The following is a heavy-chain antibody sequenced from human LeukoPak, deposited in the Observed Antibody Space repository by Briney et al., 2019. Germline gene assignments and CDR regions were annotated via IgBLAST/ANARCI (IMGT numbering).Heavy chain of an antibody. CDR1: GFTFSSYA. Sequence: TGGSLRLSCAAFGFTFSSYAMSWVRQAPGKGLEWVSAISGSGGSTYYADSVKGRFTISRDNSKNTLYLQMNSLRAEDTAVYYCAKDVVGYSSGWYPHWGQGTLVTVSS. CDR3: AKDVVGYSSGWYPH. D-gene: IGHD6-19*01. CDR2: ISGSGGST. V-gene: IGHV3-23*01. J-gene: IGHJ4*02.